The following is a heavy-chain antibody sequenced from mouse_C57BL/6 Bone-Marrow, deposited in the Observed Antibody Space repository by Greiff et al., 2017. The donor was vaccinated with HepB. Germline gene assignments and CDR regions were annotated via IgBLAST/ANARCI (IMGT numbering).Heavy chain of an antibody. CDR1: GYTFTDYE. CDR2: IDPETGGT. J-gene: IGHJ2*01. Sequence: VHLVESGAELVRPGASVTLSCKASGYTFTDYEMHWVKQTPVHGLEWIGAIDPETGGTDYNQKFKGKAILTADKSSSTAYMELRSLTSEDSAVYYCTTDGRFDYWGQGTTLTVSS. CDR3: TTDGRFDY. V-gene: IGHV1-15*01. D-gene: IGHD2-3*01.